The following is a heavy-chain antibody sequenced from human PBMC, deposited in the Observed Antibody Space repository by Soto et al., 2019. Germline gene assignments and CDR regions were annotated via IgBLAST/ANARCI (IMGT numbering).Heavy chain of an antibody. CDR2: IGGYKGNT. Sequence: QVQLVQSGAEVREPGASVKVSCKASGYTFTNYGVSWVRQAPGQGLEWMGWIGGYKGNTKYAQKLQGRVTLTTDTSTKTAHMERSSPGSDVTAVYSCAPHTVDTGMPCGYWGQGTLVTASS. V-gene: IGHV1-18*01. CDR1: GYTFTNYG. J-gene: IGHJ4*02. CDR3: APHTVDTGMPCGY. D-gene: IGHD4-4*01.